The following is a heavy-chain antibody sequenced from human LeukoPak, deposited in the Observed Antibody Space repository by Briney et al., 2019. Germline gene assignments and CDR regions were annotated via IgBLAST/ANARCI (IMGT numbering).Heavy chain of an antibody. Sequence: SETLSLTCTVSGGSISSYYWSWIRQPPGKGLEWIGFIYYSGSTNYNPSLKSRVTISVDTSKNQFSLNLSSVTAADTAVYYCARFSDYSPWFDPWGQGTLVTVSS. D-gene: IGHD4-11*01. CDR3: ARFSDYSPWFDP. J-gene: IGHJ5*02. CDR2: IYYSGST. CDR1: GGSISSYY. V-gene: IGHV4-59*01.